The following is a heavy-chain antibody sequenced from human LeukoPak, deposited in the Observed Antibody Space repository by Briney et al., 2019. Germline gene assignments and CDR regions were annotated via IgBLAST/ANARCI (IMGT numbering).Heavy chain of an antibody. CDR3: AGPIVGAEEGWY. CDR1: GGTFSSYA. Sequence: SVKVFCKASGGTFSSYAISWVRQAPGQGLEWMGRIIPILGIANYAQKFQGRVTITADKSTSTAYMELSSLRSEDAAVYYCAGPIVGAEEGWYWGQGTLVTVSS. D-gene: IGHD1-26*01. V-gene: IGHV1-69*04. CDR2: IIPILGIA. J-gene: IGHJ4*02.